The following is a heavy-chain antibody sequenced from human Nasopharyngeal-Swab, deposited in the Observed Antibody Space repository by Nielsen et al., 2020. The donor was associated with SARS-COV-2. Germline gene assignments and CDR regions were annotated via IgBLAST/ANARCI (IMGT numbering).Heavy chain of an antibody. CDR3: ARVHDSSGCLDY. V-gene: IGHV1-69*04. CDR2: IIPILGIA. J-gene: IGHJ4*02. Sequence: SVKVSCKASGGTFSSYAISWVRQAPGQGLEWMGRIIPILGIANYAQKFQGRVTITADKSTSTAYMELSGLRSEDTAVYYCARVHDSSGCLDYWGQGTLVTVSS. CDR1: GGTFSSYA. D-gene: IGHD3-22*01.